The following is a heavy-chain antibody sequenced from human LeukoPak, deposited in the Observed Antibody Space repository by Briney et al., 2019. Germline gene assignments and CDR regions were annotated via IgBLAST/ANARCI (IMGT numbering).Heavy chain of an antibody. CDR1: GFTFSTCG. D-gene: IGHD2-15*01. V-gene: IGHV3-33*01. CDR2: IWYDGSNQ. J-gene: IGHJ4*02. Sequence: GGSLRLSCAASGFTFSTCGMHWVRQAPGKGLEWVAVIWYDGSNQYYADSVKGRFTISRDNSKNTLYLQMNSLRAEDTAVYYCALNRGAPLRPPFDDWGPGTLVTVSS. CDR3: ALNRGAPLRPPFDD.